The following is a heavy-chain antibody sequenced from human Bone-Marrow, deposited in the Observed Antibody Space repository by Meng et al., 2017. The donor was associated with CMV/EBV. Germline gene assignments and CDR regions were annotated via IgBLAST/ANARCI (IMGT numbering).Heavy chain of an antibody. J-gene: IGHJ4*02. V-gene: IGHV3-23*01. Sequence: GESLKISCAASGFSFSSYAMSWVRQAPGKGLEWVSGISGSGGSTHYADSVKGRFTISRDNSKNTLYLQMNSLRAEDTAVYYCAKGWSYYFDYWGQGTLVTVSS. CDR1: GFSFSSYA. CDR3: AKGWSYYFDY. CDR2: ISGSGGST. D-gene: IGHD1-26*01.